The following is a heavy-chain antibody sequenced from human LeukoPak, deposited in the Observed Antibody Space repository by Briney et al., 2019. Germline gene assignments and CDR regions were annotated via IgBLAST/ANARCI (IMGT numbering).Heavy chain of an antibody. J-gene: IGHJ4*02. CDR1: GFTLSDYY. V-gene: IGHV3-72*01. CDR3: ARIIDSSGYYYGAIDY. CDR2: TRNKANSYTT. D-gene: IGHD3-22*01. Sequence: GGSLRLSCAASGFTLSDYYMHWVRQAPGKGLEWVGRTRNKANSYTTEYAASVKGRFTISRDDSKNSLDLQMNSLKTEDTAVYYCARIIDSSGYYYGAIDYWGQGTLVTVSS.